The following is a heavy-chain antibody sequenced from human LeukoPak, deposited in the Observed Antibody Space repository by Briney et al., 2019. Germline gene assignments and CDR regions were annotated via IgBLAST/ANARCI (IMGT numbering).Heavy chain of an antibody. CDR1: GYSISSGFY. D-gene: IGHD1-26*01. Sequence: AGDTLSLTCAVSGYSISSGFYWGWIRQTPGTGLEWIASMFHSRSTYHNPSLKTRVAISVDTSKNQFSLKLTSVTAADTAIYYCARDSGTYHTLNSWGQGTLVTVSS. CDR3: ARDSGTYHTLNS. J-gene: IGHJ5*02. V-gene: IGHV4-38-2*02. CDR2: MFHSRST.